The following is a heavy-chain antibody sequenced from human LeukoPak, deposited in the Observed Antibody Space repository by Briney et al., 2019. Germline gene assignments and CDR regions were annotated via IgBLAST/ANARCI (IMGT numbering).Heavy chain of an antibody. CDR3: AKGRRDGYNSGPRGDI. Sequence: PGGSLRLSCAASGFTVSSNYMSWVRQAPGKGLEWVSAITGSGDSTYYADSVKGRFTISRDNSKYTLYLQMNSLRAEDTAVYYCAKGRRDGYNSGPRGDIWGQGTMVTVSS. CDR1: GFTVSSNY. CDR2: ITGSGDST. V-gene: IGHV3-23*01. J-gene: IGHJ3*02. D-gene: IGHD5-24*01.